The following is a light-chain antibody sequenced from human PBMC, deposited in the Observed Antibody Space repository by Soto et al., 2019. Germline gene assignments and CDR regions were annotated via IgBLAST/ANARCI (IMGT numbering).Light chain of an antibody. V-gene: IGKV1-5*01. J-gene: IGKJ1*01. CDR3: QQYSSYWGT. Sequence: DIQMTQSPSTLSASVGDRVTITCRASQSISSWLAWYQQRPGKAPKLLIYDASSLESGVPSRFSGSGSGTEFTLTISSLQPDDFATYYCQQYSSYWGTFGQGTKVDI. CDR2: DAS. CDR1: QSISSW.